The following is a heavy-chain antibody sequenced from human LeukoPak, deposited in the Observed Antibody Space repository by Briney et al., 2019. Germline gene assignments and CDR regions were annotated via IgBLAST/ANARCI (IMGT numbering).Heavy chain of an antibody. V-gene: IGHV3-74*01. CDR2: IKSDGST. J-gene: IGHJ1*01. CDR3: ARAPSEIGGYYPEYFRH. CDR1: GFTFSTYW. D-gene: IGHD3-22*01. Sequence: GGSLRLSCAASGFTFSTYWMHWVRHAPGKGLVWVSRIKSDGSTNYADSVKGRFTISRDNANNTLSLQKNSLRPEDTGVYYCARAPSEIGGYYPEYFRHWGQGTLVTVSS.